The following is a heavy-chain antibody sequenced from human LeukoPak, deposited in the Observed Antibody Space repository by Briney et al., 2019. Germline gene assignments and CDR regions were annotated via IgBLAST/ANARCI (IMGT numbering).Heavy chain of an antibody. CDR1: GFTFDDYA. CDR2: ISWNSGSI. V-gene: IGHV3-9*01. J-gene: IGHJ4*02. Sequence: GGSLRLSCAASGFTFDDYAMHWVRQAPGKGLEWVSGISWNSGSIGYADSVKGRFTISRDNAKNSLYLQMNSLRAEDTAVYYCARDQDPMYYDFWSGYYTNFDYWGQGTLVTVSS. CDR3: ARDQDPMYYDFWSGYYTNFDY. D-gene: IGHD3-3*01.